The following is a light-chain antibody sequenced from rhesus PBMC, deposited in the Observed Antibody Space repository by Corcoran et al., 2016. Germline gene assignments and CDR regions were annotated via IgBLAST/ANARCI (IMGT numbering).Light chain of an antibody. Sequence: EIVLTQSPAFQSVTLKEKVTNTCQASQNIGSSLYWYQQKPDQSPNLLIKYGSPSITGVPPRFRGSGSWTDFTLTLNSLEAEDASTYYCQQSSSFPFTFGPGTKLDIK. CDR1: QNIGSS. J-gene: IGKJ3*01. CDR2: YGS. V-gene: IGKV6-55*01. CDR3: QQSSSFPFT.